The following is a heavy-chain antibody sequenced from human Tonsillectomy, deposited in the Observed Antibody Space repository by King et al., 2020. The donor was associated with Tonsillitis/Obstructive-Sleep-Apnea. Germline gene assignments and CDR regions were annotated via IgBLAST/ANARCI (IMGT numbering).Heavy chain of an antibody. CDR3: ATGRYSGHDY. D-gene: IGHD5-12*01. CDR1: GFTFSSYC. J-gene: IGHJ4*02. CDR2: INSDGSRT. Sequence: VQLVESGGGLVQPGGSLRLSCAASGFTFSSYCMHWVRQTPGKGLVWVLRINSDGSRTTYSDSVKGRLTISRDNAKNTLYLQMNSLRAEDTAVYYCATGRYSGHDYWGQGTLVTVTS. V-gene: IGHV3-74*01.